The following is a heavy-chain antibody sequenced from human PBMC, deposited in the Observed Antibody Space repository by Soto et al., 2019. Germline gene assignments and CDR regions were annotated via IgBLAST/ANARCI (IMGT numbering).Heavy chain of an antibody. CDR1: GFTFSSYA. CDR3: ARVPGGDYGDYVSYGMDV. J-gene: IGHJ6*02. Sequence: WGSLRLSCAASGFTFSSYAMHWVRQAPGKGLEWVAVISYDGSNKYYADSVKGRFTISRDNSKNTLYLQMNSLRAEDTAVYYCARVPGGDYGDYVSYGMDVWGQGTTVTVSS. CDR2: ISYDGSNK. D-gene: IGHD4-17*01. V-gene: IGHV3-30-3*01.